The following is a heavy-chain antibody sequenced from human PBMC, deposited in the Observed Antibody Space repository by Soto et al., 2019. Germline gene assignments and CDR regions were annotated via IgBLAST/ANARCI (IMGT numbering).Heavy chain of an antibody. J-gene: IGHJ4*02. CDR1: GFTFSDYY. Sequence: QVQLVESGGGLVKPGGSLRLSCAASGFTFSDYYTTWIRQAPGKGLESVSYITTSSSHRNYADSVKGRFTISRDNATNSLYLEMNGLRAEDTAVYYCATEGGREFTYVYTHWGQGTLVTVSS. CDR2: ITTSSSHR. D-gene: IGHD2-15*01. V-gene: IGHV3-11*05. CDR3: ATEGGREFTYVYTH.